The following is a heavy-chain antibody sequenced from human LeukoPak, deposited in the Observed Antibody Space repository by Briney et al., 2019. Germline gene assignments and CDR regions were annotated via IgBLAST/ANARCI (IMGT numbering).Heavy chain of an antibody. D-gene: IGHD6-6*01. CDR2: ISYDGSNK. CDR3: AKDEYSSSSHNWFDP. V-gene: IGHV3-30*18. Sequence: PGGSLRLSCAASGFTFSSYGMPWVRQAPGKGLGWVAVISYDGSNKYYADSVKGRFTISRDNSKNTLYLQMNSLRAEDTAVYYCAKDEYSSSSHNWFDPWGQGTLVTVSS. CDR1: GFTFSSYG. J-gene: IGHJ5*02.